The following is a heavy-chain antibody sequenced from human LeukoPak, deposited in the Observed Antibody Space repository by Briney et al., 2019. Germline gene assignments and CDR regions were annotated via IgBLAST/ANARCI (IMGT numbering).Heavy chain of an antibody. D-gene: IGHD4-17*01. Sequence: SETLSLTCSVSGGSISSTGHYWGWIRQSPEKGLDWIGSIYSNGNTYYSPSVKSRVTMSVDTSKNQFSLKLTSMTAAETAVYYCARSATVTTGYFDYWGQGALVTVSS. J-gene: IGHJ4*02. CDR1: GGSISSTGHY. V-gene: IGHV4-39*07. CDR2: IYSNGNT. CDR3: ARSATVTTGYFDY.